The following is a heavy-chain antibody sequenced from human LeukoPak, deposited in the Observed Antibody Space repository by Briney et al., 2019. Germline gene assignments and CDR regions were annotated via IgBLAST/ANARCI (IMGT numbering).Heavy chain of an antibody. V-gene: IGHV3-9*01. J-gene: IGHJ6*02. CDR2: ISWNSGSI. CDR3: AKSVAIYFYYGLDV. D-gene: IGHD3-3*01. Sequence: GGSLGLSCAASGFTFSSYWMNWARQAPGKGLEWVSGISWNSGSIDYADSVKGRFTISRDNAKNSLYLQMNSLRAEDTAPYYCAKSVAIYFYYGLDVWGQGTTVAVSS. CDR1: GFTFSSYW.